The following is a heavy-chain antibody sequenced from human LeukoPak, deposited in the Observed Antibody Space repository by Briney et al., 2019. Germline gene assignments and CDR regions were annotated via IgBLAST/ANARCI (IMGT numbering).Heavy chain of an antibody. J-gene: IGHJ4*02. CDR2: ITSVSSYK. V-gene: IGHV3-21*01. CDR1: GFTFSNYA. CDR3: ARDPTADDY. Sequence: PGGSLSLSRKASGFTFSNYAMNWVRQAPGKGLEWVSSITSVSSYKYYADSVKGRFTISRDNAKNSPFLQMNSLRAEDTAIYYCARDPTADDYWGQGTLVTVSS. D-gene: IGHD2-2*01.